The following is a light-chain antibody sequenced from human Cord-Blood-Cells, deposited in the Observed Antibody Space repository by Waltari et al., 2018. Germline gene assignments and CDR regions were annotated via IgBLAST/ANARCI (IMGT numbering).Light chain of an antibody. CDR1: QRVIYSYKNKNY. CDR3: QQYYSTPYT. CDR2: WVC. V-gene: IGKV4-1*01. J-gene: IGKJ2*01. Sequence: DIVITQSPDPLAVSLVARAPIHCKSSQRVIYSYKNKNYLAWYQQKPGPPPKLLIYWVCTRESGVPDRFSGSGSGTDFTLTISSLQAEDVAVYYCQQYYSTPYTFGQGTKLEIK.